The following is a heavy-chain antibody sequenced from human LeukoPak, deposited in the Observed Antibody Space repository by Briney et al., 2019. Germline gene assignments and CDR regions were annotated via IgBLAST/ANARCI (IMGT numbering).Heavy chain of an antibody. CDR2: IWYDGSNR. J-gene: IGHJ4*02. CDR3: ARDVAYCSSTSCYGSQYVFDY. CDR1: GFTFSTYG. V-gene: IGHV3-33*01. Sequence: GGSLRLSCAASGFTFSTYGMHWVRQAPGKGLEWVAVIWYDGSNRNYADSVKGRFTISRDNSKNTLYLQMNSLRAEDTAVYYCARDVAYCSSTSCYGSQYVFDYWGQGTLVTVSS. D-gene: IGHD2-2*01.